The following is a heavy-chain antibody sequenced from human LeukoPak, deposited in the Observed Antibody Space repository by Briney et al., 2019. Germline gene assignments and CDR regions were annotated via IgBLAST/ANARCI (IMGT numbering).Heavy chain of an antibody. CDR1: GFSFSSYA. CDR3: ARIGLGRDAYNSFDF. V-gene: IGHV3-23*01. J-gene: IGHJ4*02. CDR2: FSGGASRT. D-gene: IGHD5-24*01. Sequence: GGSLRLSCVASGFSFSSYAMSWVRQSPGKGLEWVSAFSGGASRTYYADSVKGRFTISRDNSKNTLYLQMNNLRGEDTGVYFCARIGLGRDAYNSFDFWGQGTLVTVSS.